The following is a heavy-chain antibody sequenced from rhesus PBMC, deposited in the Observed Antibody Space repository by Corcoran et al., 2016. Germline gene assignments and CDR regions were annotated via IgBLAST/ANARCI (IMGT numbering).Heavy chain of an antibody. J-gene: IGHJ4*01. V-gene: IGHV5-2*01. Sequence: EVQLVQSGAEVKRPGESLKISCTTSGYSFTSYWISWVRQMPGKALEWMGAIDPSDSDTRYSPSCQGQVTISADKSISTAYLQWSSLKASDTATYYCAKGNSGYSYDYWGQGVLVTVSS. CDR1: GYSFTSYW. CDR3: AKGNSGYSYDY. CDR2: IDPSDSDT. D-gene: IGHD5-24*01.